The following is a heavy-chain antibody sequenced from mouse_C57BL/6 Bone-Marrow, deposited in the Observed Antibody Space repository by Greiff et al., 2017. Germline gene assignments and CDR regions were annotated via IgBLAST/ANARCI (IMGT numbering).Heavy chain of an antibody. CDR3: ARDERAITTVVAPFYAMDY. V-gene: IGHV5-4*03. D-gene: IGHD1-1*01. CDR2: ISDGGSYT. J-gene: IGHJ4*01. Sequence: EVNVVESGGGLVKPGGSLKLSCAASGFTFSSYAMSWVRQTPEKRLEWVATISDGGSYTYYPDNVKGRFTISRDNAKNNLYLQMSHLKSEDTAMYYCARDERAITTVVAPFYAMDYWGQGTSVTVSS. CDR1: GFTFSSYA.